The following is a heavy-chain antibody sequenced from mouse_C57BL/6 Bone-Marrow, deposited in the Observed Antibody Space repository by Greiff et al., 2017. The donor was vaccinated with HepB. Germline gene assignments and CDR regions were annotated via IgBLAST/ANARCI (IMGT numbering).Heavy chain of an antibody. Sequence: EVQLQQSGPELVKPGASVKISCKASGYTFTDYYMNWVKQSHGKSLEWIGDINPNNGGTSYNQKFKGKATLTVDKSSSTAYMELRSLTSEDSAVYYCARGGTGTIYFDYWGQGTTLTVSS. CDR3: ARGGTGTIYFDY. D-gene: IGHD4-1*01. J-gene: IGHJ2*01. CDR1: GYTFTDYY. V-gene: IGHV1-26*01. CDR2: INPNNGGT.